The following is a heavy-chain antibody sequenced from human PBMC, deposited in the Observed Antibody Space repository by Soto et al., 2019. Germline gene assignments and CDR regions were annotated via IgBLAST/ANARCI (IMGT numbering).Heavy chain of an antibody. Sequence: GGSLRLSCAASGFTFSSYAIHWVRQAPGKGLEYVSAISSNGGHTYYANSVKGRFTISRDNSKNTLYLQMGSLRAEDMAVYYCARVETEYCSGATCYQGAFDIWGQGTLVTVSS. J-gene: IGHJ3*02. V-gene: IGHV3-64*01. CDR3: ARVETEYCSGATCYQGAFDI. D-gene: IGHD2-15*01. CDR1: GFTFSSYA. CDR2: ISSNGGHT.